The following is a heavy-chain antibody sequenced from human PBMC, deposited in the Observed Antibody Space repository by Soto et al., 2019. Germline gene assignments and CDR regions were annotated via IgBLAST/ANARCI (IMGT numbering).Heavy chain of an antibody. CDR1: GGSISSSSYY. CDR2: IYYSGST. Sequence: QLQLQESGPGLVKPSETLSLTCTVSGGSISSSSYYWGWIRQPPGKGLEWIGSIYYSGSTYYNPSLQSRFPISVDMSKNQFSLKLSSVTAADTAVYYCARHTPAISISDHWGQGTLVTVSS. J-gene: IGHJ4*02. CDR3: ARHTPAISISDH. V-gene: IGHV4-39*01. D-gene: IGHD2-15*01.